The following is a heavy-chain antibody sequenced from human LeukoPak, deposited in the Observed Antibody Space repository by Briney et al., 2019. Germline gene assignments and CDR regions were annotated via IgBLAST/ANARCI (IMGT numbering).Heavy chain of an antibody. CDR1: GYSISSGYY. Sequence: SETLSLTCAVSGYSISSGYYWGWIRQPPGKGLEWIGSIYHSGSTYYNPSLKSRVTISVDTSKNQFSLKLSSVTAADTAVYYCARALNHYYYYYYMDVWGKGTTVTVSS. CDR3: ARALNHYYYYYYMDV. D-gene: IGHD1-14*01. V-gene: IGHV4-38-2*01. CDR2: IYHSGST. J-gene: IGHJ6*03.